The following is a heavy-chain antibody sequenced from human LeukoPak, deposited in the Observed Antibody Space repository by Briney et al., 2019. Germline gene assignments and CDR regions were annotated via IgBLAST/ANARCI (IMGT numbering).Heavy chain of an antibody. CDR2: ISYDGSNK. CDR3: ARAKAVAGTLPDY. V-gene: IGHV3-30-3*01. J-gene: IGHJ4*02. Sequence: PGRSLRLSCAASGFTFSSYAMHWVRQAPGKGLEWVAVISYDGSNKYYADSVKGRFTISRDNSKNTLYLQMNSLRAEDTAVYYCARAKAVAGTLPDYWGQGTLVTVSS. D-gene: IGHD6-19*01. CDR1: GFTFSSYA.